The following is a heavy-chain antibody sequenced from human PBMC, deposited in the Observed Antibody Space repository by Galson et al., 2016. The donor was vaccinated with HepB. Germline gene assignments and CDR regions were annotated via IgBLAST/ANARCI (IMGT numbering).Heavy chain of an antibody. CDR2: IYYSGTT. D-gene: IGHD3-22*01. Sequence: ETLSLTCTVSGGSISSSGYYWGWIRQPPGKGLGWIGSIYYSGTTYYNPSLKSRVTISLDTPKNQFSLKLRSVTAADTAMYYCARHDYDSSGYNWFDPWGQGTLVTVAS. J-gene: IGHJ5*02. V-gene: IGHV4-39*01. CDR3: ARHDYDSSGYNWFDP. CDR1: GGSISSSGYY.